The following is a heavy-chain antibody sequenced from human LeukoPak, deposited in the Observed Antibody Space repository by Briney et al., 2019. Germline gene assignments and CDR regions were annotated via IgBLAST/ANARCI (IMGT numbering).Heavy chain of an antibody. CDR2: INPNSGGT. CDR1: GYTFTGYY. J-gene: IGHJ6*02. CDR3: ARGGIYSGYDYFYYGMDV. Sequence: GASVKVSCKASGYTFTGYYMHWVRQAPGQGLEWMGWINPNSGGTNYAQKFQGRVTMTRDTSISTAYMELSRLRSDDTAVYYCARGGIYSGYDYFYYGMDVWGQGTTVTVSS. D-gene: IGHD5-12*01. V-gene: IGHV1-2*02.